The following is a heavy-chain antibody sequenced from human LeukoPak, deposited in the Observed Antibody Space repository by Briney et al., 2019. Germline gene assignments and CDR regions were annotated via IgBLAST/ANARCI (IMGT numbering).Heavy chain of an antibody. CDR3: TRDLEY. V-gene: IGHV3-48*01. J-gene: IGHJ4*02. CDR1: GYTFSDYT. CDR2: ISSGGSVM. Sequence: GGSLRLSCGASGYTFSDYTMNWVRQAPGKGPEWISYISSGGSVMHYADSVKGRFTISRDSVENSLYLQMNSLRVEDTAVYYCTRDLEYWGQGVLVTVSS.